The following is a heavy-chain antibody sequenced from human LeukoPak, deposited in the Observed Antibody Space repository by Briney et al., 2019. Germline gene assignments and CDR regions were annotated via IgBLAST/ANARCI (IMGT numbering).Heavy chain of an antibody. D-gene: IGHD2-15*01. Sequence: PGGSLRLSCAASGFTFSDYYMGWIRQAPGKGLEWISYITNSGSSKYYADSVKGRFTISRDNSKNTLYLQMNSLRAEDTAVYYCAKELYCSGGSCYGGFDYWGQGTLVTVSS. V-gene: IGHV3-11*04. CDR2: ITNSGSSK. J-gene: IGHJ4*02. CDR1: GFTFSDYY. CDR3: AKELYCSGGSCYGGFDY.